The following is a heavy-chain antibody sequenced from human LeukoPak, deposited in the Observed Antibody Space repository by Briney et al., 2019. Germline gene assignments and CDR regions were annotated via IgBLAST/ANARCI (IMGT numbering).Heavy chain of an antibody. CDR1: GFTITNNW. D-gene: IGHD3-10*01. CDR3: ATVFKGSSLQDY. CDR2: IKMEERSA. J-gene: IGHJ4*02. Sequence: GGSLRLSCTVAGFTITNNWMYWVRQAPGRGLVCVSRIKMEERSAVYADSVTGRFIISRDNAKHTVYLQMNSLRADDTAVYYCATVFKGSSLQDYWGQGTLVTVSS. V-gene: IGHV3-74*03.